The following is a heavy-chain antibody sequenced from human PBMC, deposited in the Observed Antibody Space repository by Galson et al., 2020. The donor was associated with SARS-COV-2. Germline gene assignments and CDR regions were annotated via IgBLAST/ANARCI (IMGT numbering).Heavy chain of an antibody. D-gene: IGHD2-8*01. V-gene: IGHV3-66*01. CDR2: LYSGGST. CDR1: EFTVSTNY. Sequence: LSLTCAASEFTVSTNYMSWVRQAPGKGLEWVSILYSGGSTYYADSVKGRFTISRDNSKNTLHLQMNSLRAEDTAVYYCARTYFRNNYFDSWGQGTRVTVSS. J-gene: IGHJ5*01. CDR3: ARTYFRNNYFDS.